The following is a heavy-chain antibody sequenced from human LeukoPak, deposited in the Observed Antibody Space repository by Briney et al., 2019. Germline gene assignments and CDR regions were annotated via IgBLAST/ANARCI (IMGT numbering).Heavy chain of an antibody. CDR3: ARASDYYDSSGYYDY. V-gene: IGHV1-2*02. CDR1: GYTFTGYY. Sequence: ASVKVSCKASGYTFTGYYMHWVRQAPGQGLEWMGWINPNSGGTNYAQKFQGRVTMTRDTSISTAYMELSRLRSDDTAVYYCARASDYYDSSGYYDYWGQGTLVTVSP. J-gene: IGHJ4*02. D-gene: IGHD3-22*01. CDR2: INPNSGGT.